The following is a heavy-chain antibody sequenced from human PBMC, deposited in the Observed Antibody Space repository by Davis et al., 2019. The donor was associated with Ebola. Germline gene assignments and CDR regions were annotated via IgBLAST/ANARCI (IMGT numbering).Heavy chain of an antibody. V-gene: IGHV4-34*01. J-gene: IGHJ5*02. Sequence: MPSETLSLTCAVYGGSFSGYYWSWIRQPPGKGLEWIGEINHSGSTNYNPSLKSRVTISVDTSKNQFSLKLSSVTAADTAVYYCARHGGRPITIFGPDHWFDPWGQGTLVTVSS. D-gene: IGHD3-3*01. CDR3: ARHGGRPITIFGPDHWFDP. CDR2: INHSGST. CDR1: GGSFSGYY.